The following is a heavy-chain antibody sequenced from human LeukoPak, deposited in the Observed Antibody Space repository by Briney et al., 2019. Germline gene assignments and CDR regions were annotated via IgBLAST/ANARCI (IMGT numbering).Heavy chain of an antibody. J-gene: IGHJ4*02. CDR2: ISYDGSNK. D-gene: IGHD6-13*01. Sequence: GGSLRLSCAASGFTFSSYGMHWVRPAPGKGLEWVAVISYDGSNKYYADSVKGRFTISRDNSKNTLYLQMNSLRAEDTAVYYCAKDSGYSSSWYFDYWGQGTLVTVSS. V-gene: IGHV3-30*18. CDR3: AKDSGYSSSWYFDY. CDR1: GFTFSSYG.